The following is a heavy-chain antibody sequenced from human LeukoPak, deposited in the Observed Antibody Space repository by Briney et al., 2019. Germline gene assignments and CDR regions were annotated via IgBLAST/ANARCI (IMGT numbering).Heavy chain of an antibody. CDR2: ISAYNGNT. CDR3: ARFRITIFGAEDNWFDP. J-gene: IGHJ5*02. V-gene: IGHV1-18*01. D-gene: IGHD3-3*01. CDR1: GYTFTSYG. Sequence: GASVKVSCKASGYTFTSYGISWVRQAPGQGLEWMGWISAYNGNTNYAQKLQGRVTMTTDTSTSTAYMELRSLRSDDTAVYYCARFRITIFGAEDNWFDPWGQGTLVTVSS.